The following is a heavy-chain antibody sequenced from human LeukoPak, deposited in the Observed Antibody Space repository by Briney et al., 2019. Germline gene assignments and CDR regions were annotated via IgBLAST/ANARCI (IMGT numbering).Heavy chain of an antibody. CDR1: GFTFSSYG. CDR2: IRYDGSNK. D-gene: IGHD2-2*01. J-gene: IGHJ4*02. V-gene: IGHV3-30*02. CDR3: AKDRSVVPAASDY. Sequence: GGSLRLSCAASGFTFSSYGMHWVRQAPGKGLEWVAFIRYDGSNKYYADSVKGRFTISRDNSKNTLSLQMNSLRAEDTAVYYCAKDRSVVPAASDYWGQGTLVTVSS.